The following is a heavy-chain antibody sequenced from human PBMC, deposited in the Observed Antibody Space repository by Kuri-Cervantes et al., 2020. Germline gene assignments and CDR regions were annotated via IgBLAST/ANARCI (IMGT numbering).Heavy chain of an antibody. CDR2: IYWDDDK. CDR3: AHATPVYSYGLVSFDI. Sequence: SGSTLITATHTLTLNCTFSGFSLSTSGVAVGWIRQPPGKALEWLALIYWDDDKRYSPSLKSRLTITKDTSKNQVVLTMTNMDPVDTATYCCAHATPVYSYGLVSFDIWVQGTMVTVSS. CDR1: GFSLSTSGVA. V-gene: IGHV2-5*02. D-gene: IGHD5-18*01. J-gene: IGHJ3*02.